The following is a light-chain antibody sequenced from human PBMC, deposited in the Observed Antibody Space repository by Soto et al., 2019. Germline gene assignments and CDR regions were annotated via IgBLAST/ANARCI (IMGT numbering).Light chain of an antibody. CDR3: SSYTTNSTYV. Sequence: QSVLAPPASVSGSPGQSITTSCTGTSSDVGGYNYVSWYQQHPGKAPKLMIYDVTYRPSWVSNRFSGSKSGNTASLTISGLQAEDEADYYCSSYTTNSTYVFGTGTKVTVL. J-gene: IGLJ1*01. V-gene: IGLV2-14*01. CDR1: SSDVGGYNY. CDR2: DVT.